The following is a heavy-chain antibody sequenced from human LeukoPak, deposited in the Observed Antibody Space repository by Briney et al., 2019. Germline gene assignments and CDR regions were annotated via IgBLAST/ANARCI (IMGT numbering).Heavy chain of an antibody. Sequence: SETLSLTCTVSVYSVNNYYWGWIRQPPGRGLEGIGSLYHSGSTYYNPSLKSRVTISVDTSKKQFSLKLSSVTAADTAVYYCARVLRVLGYCSGGSCYVNWFDPWGQGTLVTVSS. CDR3: ARVLRVLGYCSGGSCYVNWFDP. CDR2: LYHSGST. CDR1: VYSVNNYY. V-gene: IGHV4-38-2*02. J-gene: IGHJ5*02. D-gene: IGHD2-15*01.